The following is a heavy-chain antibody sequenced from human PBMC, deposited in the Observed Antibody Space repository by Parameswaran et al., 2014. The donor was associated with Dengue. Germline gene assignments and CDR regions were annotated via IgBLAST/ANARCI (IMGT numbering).Heavy chain of an antibody. D-gene: IGHD1-26*01. V-gene: IGHV3-23*01. CDR2: ISGSGGST. Sequence: VRQMPGKGLEWVSAISGSGGSTYYADSVKGRFTISRDNSKNTLYLQMNSLRAEDTAVYYCAKDGVGADAYWGQGTLVTVSS. J-gene: IGHJ4*02. CDR3: AKDGVGADAY.